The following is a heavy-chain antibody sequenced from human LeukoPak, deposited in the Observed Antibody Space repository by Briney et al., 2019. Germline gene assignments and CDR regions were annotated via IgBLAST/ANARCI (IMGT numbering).Heavy chain of an antibody. CDR3: ARAYYCGGGSCKLEY. J-gene: IGHJ4*02. D-gene: IGHD2-15*01. CDR2: IYSGESDT. V-gene: IGHV5-51*01. Sequence: GGSLKISFQGSGYRFNSYWNAWGRPRPGKGLGWMGIIYSGESDTRYSPSFRGQINISADKSINTASLRWSSLKASDTAMYYCARAYYCGGGSCKLEYWGQGTLVTVSS. CDR1: GYRFNSYW.